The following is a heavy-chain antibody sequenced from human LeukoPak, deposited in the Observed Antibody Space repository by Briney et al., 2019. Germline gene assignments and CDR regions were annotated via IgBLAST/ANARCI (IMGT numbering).Heavy chain of an antibody. D-gene: IGHD2-2*01. J-gene: IGHJ6*03. CDR3: ARGEALVPAAISYYYYMDV. Sequence: ASVKVSFKASGYTFTNYEINWVRQATGQGLEGRGWMNPNRGNTDYAQKLQGRVTMTRNTSISTAYMELSSLRSEDTAVYYCARGEALVPAAISYYYYMDVWGKGTTVTISS. V-gene: IGHV1-8*01. CDR1: GYTFTNYE. CDR2: MNPNRGNT.